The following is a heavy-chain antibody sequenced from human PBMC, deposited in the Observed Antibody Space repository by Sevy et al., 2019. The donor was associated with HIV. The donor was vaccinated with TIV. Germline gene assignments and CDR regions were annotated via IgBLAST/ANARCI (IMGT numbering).Heavy chain of an antibody. J-gene: IGHJ5*02. D-gene: IGHD5-18*01. V-gene: IGHV4-39*01. Sequence: SETLSLTCTVSGGSISSSSYYWGWIRQPPGKGLEWIGSIYYSGSTYYNPSLKSRVTISVDTSKNQFSLKLSSVTAADTAVYYCARHVRTWIQLWSNWFDPWGQGTLVTVSS. CDR1: GGSISSSSYY. CDR2: IYYSGST. CDR3: ARHVRTWIQLWSNWFDP.